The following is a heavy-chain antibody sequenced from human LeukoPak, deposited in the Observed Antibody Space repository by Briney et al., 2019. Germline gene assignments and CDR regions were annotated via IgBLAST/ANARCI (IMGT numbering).Heavy chain of an antibody. CDR1: GGSISSGGYS. V-gene: IGHV4-30-2*01. D-gene: IGHD1-14*01. Sequence: SETLSLTCAVSGGSISSGGYSWSWIRQPPGKGLEWIGYIYHSGSTSYNPSLKSRVTISVDRSKSQFSLKLSSVTAADTAVYYCAREVVGTPGAGFDYWGQGTLVTVSS. CDR2: IYHSGST. CDR3: AREVVGTPGAGFDY. J-gene: IGHJ4*02.